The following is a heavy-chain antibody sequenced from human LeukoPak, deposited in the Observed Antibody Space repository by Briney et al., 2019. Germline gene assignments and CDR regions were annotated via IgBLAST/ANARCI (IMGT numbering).Heavy chain of an antibody. Sequence: GGSLRLSCAASGFTFSSYSMNWVRQAPGKGLEWVSSISSSSSYIYYADSVKGRFTISRDNAKNSLYLQMNSLRAEDTAVYYCARRDSYGPLYGMDVWGQGATVTVSS. CDR2: ISSSSSYI. V-gene: IGHV3-21*01. CDR1: GFTFSSYS. J-gene: IGHJ6*02. D-gene: IGHD5-18*01. CDR3: ARRDSYGPLYGMDV.